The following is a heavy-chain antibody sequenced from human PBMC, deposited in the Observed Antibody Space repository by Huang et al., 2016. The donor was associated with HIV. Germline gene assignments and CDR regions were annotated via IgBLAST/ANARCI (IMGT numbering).Heavy chain of an antibody. J-gene: IGHJ5*02. CDR1: GDSLSGFF. CDR2: ITQSGRT. D-gene: IGHD2-2*01. CDR3: ARGRGTSWSFFDT. Sequence: QVRLDQWGAGLLKPSETLTLSCAVFGDSLSGFFWSWIRQSPGRGLEGIGEITQSGRTNYNPSLKRRVTIAIDTSKKQFSLKLKSVTADDTSTYYCARGRGTSWSFFDTWGQGSFVTVSS. V-gene: IGHV4-34*01.